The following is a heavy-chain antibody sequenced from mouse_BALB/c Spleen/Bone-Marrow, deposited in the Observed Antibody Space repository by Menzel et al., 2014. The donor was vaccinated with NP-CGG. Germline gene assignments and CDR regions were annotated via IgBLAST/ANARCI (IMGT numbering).Heavy chain of an antibody. V-gene: IGHV4-1*02. CDR2: INPESSTI. Sequence: EVKLQESGGGLVQPGGSLKLSCAASGFDFRRYWMSWVRQAPGKGLEWIEEINPESSTINYTPSLKDKFIISRDNAKNTLYLQMSKVRSEDTALYYCARLGYYGYFVDWGQGTTLTVSS. J-gene: IGHJ2*01. CDR1: GFDFRRYW. CDR3: ARLGYYGYFVD. D-gene: IGHD2-3*01.